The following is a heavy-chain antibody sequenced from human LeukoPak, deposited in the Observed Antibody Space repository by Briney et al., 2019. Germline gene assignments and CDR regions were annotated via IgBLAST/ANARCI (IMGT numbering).Heavy chain of an antibody. V-gene: IGHV4-38-2*01. CDR1: GYSISSGYY. CDR2: IYHSGST. Sequence: PSETLSLTCAVSGYSISSGYYWGWIRQPPGKGLEWIGSIYHSGSTYYNPSLKSRVTMSVDTSKNQFSLKLSSVTAADTAVYYCARPVVGCSSTSCSWSYWGQGTLVTVSS. D-gene: IGHD2-2*01. J-gene: IGHJ4*02. CDR3: ARPVVGCSSTSCSWSY.